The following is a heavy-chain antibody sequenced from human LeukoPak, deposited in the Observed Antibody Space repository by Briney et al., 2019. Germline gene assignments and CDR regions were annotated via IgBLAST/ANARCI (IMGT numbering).Heavy chain of an antibody. J-gene: IGHJ4*02. CDR2: IWYDVSNK. CDR3: ARDRPEHSATLDY. CDR1: GFTFSSYG. D-gene: IGHD1-14*01. V-gene: IGHV3-33*01. Sequence: GGSLRLSCAASGFTFSSYGMHWVRQAPGKGREWVAVIWYDVSNKYYADSVKGRFTISRDNYKNTLYLQMTSLRAEDTAVYYCARDRPEHSATLDYWGQGTLVTVSS.